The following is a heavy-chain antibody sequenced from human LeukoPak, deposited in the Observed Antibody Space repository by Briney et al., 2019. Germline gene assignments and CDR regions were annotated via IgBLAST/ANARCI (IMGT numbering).Heavy chain of an antibody. CDR1: GFTFSNAW. CDR3: TTVIGNGYFLVAY. CDR2: IKSKTDGGTT. V-gene: IGHV3-15*01. J-gene: IGHJ4*02. D-gene: IGHD3-22*01. Sequence: PGGSLRLSCAASGFTFSNAWMSWVRQAPGKGLEWVGRIKSKTDGGTTDYAAPVKGRFTISRDDSKNTLYLQMNSLKTEDTAVYYCTTVIGNGYFLVAYWGQGTLVTVSS.